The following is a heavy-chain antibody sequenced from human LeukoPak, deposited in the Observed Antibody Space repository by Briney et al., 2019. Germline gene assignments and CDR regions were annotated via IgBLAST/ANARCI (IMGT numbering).Heavy chain of an antibody. CDR2: IYPGDSDT. J-gene: IGHJ4*02. Sequence: GESLKISCKGSGYSFTSYWIGWVRQMPGKGLEWMGIIYPGDSDTRYGPSFQGQVTISADKSISTAYLQWSSLKASDTAMYYCARPVYDILTGLYYFDYWGQGTLVTVSS. CDR3: ARPVYDILTGLYYFDY. V-gene: IGHV5-51*01. D-gene: IGHD3-9*01. CDR1: GYSFTSYW.